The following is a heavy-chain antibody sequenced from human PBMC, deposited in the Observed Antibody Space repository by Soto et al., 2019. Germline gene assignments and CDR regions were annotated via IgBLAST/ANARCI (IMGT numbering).Heavy chain of an antibody. CDR2: ISAYNGNT. CDR3: ARALTYYYDSSGYYVPDY. D-gene: IGHD3-22*01. Sequence: QVQLVQSGAEVKKPGASVKVSCKASGYTFTSYGISWVRQAPGQGLEWMGWISAYNGNTNYAQKLQGRVTMTTDTSTSTGYMELRSLRSDDTAVYYCARALTYYYDSSGYYVPDYWGQGTLVTVSS. V-gene: IGHV1-18*01. J-gene: IGHJ4*02. CDR1: GYTFTSYG.